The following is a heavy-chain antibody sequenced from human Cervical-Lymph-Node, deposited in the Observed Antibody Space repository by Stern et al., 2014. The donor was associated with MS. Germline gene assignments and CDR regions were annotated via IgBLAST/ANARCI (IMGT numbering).Heavy chain of an antibody. J-gene: IGHJ2*01. CDR1: GYTFTSYG. D-gene: IGHD3-22*01. CDR2: ISAYNGNT. CDR3: ARDQRYYDSSGYYYWYFDL. Sequence: QVQLVQSGAEVKKPGASVKVSCKASGYTFTSYGISWVRQAPGQGLEWMGWISAYNGNTKYAQKLQGRVTMTTDTSTSTAYMELRSLRSDDTAVYYCARDQRYYDSSGYYYWYFDLWGRGTLVTVSS. V-gene: IGHV1-18*04.